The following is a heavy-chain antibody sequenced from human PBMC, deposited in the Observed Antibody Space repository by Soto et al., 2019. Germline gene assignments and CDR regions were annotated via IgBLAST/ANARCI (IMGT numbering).Heavy chain of an antibody. CDR3: ARSPAATGTSWLDL. J-gene: IGHJ5*02. V-gene: IGHV1-18*04. D-gene: IGHD6-13*01. Sequence: QAQLVQSGTEVKKPGASVKVSCKASGYTFTNYGITWVRQAPGEGREWMGWISGYNGHTNYAQKVQGRVTMTTHTSTGTANMELRSLRSDDTGVWYCARSPAATGTSWLDLWGQGTLVTVCS. CDR2: ISGYNGHT. CDR1: GYTFTNYG.